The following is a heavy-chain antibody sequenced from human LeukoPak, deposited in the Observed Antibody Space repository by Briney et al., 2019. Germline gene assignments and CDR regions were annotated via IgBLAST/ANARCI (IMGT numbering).Heavy chain of an antibody. Sequence: SETLSLTCTVSGGSISSSTYYWGWIRQPPGKGLEWIGSIYYSGTTHYNPSLESRVTISVDTSKNQFSLKLASVTAADTAVYYCAKGAGGFSYYNWFDPWGQGTLVTVSS. J-gene: IGHJ5*02. CDR2: IYYSGTT. CDR1: GGSISSSTYY. CDR3: AKGAGGFSYYNWFDP. D-gene: IGHD5-18*01. V-gene: IGHV4-39*07.